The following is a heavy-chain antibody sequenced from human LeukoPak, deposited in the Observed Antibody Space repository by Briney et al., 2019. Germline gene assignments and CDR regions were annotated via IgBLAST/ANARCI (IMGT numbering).Heavy chain of an antibody. CDR3: ARDLHSGSYYNYYYFDY. CDR1: GGSISSYY. J-gene: IGHJ4*02. Sequence: SETLSLTCTVSGGSISSYYWSWIRQPPGKGLEWIGYIYYSGSINYNPSLKSRVTISVDTSKNQFSLKLSSVTAADTAVYYCARDLHSGSYYNYYYFDYWGQGTLVTVSS. V-gene: IGHV4-59*08. CDR2: IYYSGSI. D-gene: IGHD3-10*01.